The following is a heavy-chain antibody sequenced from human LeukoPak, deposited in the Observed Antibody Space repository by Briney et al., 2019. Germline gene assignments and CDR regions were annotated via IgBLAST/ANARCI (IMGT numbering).Heavy chain of an antibody. Sequence: WGSLRLSCAASGFTFSSYAMHWVRQTPGKGLEWVSIISYDGNNKYYTDSVKGRFTISRDNSKNTLYLQLNSLRAEDTAVYYCTIPLGGSQYYYYYYYMDVWGKGTTVTVSS. CDR2: ISYDGNNK. CDR3: TIPLGGSQYYYYYYYMDV. J-gene: IGHJ6*03. V-gene: IGHV3-30*04. CDR1: GFTFSSYA. D-gene: IGHD4-23*01.